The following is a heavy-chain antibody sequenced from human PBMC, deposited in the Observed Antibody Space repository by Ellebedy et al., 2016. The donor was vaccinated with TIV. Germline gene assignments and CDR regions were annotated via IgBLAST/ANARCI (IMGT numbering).Heavy chain of an antibody. Sequence: GGSLRLSCAASGFTFSSYEMNWVRQAPGKGLEWVSYISSSGSTIYYADSVKGRFTISRDNAKNSLYLQMNSLRDEDTAVYYCARDSYHYYGSGRNYGMDVWGQGTTVTVSS. D-gene: IGHD3-10*01. CDR3: ARDSYHYYGSGRNYGMDV. CDR2: ISSSGSTI. J-gene: IGHJ6*02. CDR1: GFTFSSYE. V-gene: IGHV3-48*03.